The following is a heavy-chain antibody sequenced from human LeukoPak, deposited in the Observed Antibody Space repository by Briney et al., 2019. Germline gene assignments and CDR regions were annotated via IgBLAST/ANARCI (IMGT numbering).Heavy chain of an antibody. J-gene: IGHJ4*02. CDR2: IQYDGSDK. D-gene: IGHD3-22*01. CDR1: GFTFSSYS. CDR3: TKSSGYFSRDFDY. Sequence: GGSLRLSCAASGFTFSSYSMHWVRQAPGEGLKWVAFIQYDGSDKYYADSVKGRFTISRDTSKNMLYLHMNSLKIEDTAVYRCTKSSGYFSRDFDYWGQGTLVTVSS. V-gene: IGHV3-30*02.